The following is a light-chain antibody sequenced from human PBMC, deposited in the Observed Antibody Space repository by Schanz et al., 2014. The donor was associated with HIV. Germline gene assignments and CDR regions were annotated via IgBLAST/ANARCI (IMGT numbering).Light chain of an antibody. Sequence: QSALTQPASVSGSPGQSITISCTGTSSDVGGYNYVSWYQQHPGKAPKLMIYEVTKRPSGVPGRFSGSKSGTSASLAISGLQSEDEADYYCAAWDDSLKVYVFGTGTKVTVL. CDR2: EVT. J-gene: IGLJ1*01. CDR1: SSDVGGYNY. CDR3: AAWDDSLKVYV. V-gene: IGLV2-14*01.